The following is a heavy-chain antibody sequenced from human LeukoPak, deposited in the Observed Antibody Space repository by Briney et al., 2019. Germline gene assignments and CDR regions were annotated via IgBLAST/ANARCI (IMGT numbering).Heavy chain of an antibody. D-gene: IGHD3-10*02. CDR2: IRSEAFGGTT. V-gene: IGHV3-49*03. J-gene: IGHJ4*02. CDR1: GFTFGDYA. CDR3: TRDAYMLGKY. Sequence: GGSLRLSCTASGFTFGDYAMSWFRQAPGKGLEWVGFIRSEAFGGTTEYAASVKGRFTMSRDDSKSIAYLQMNSLKTEDTAVYYCTRDAYMLGKYWGEGTLVTVSS.